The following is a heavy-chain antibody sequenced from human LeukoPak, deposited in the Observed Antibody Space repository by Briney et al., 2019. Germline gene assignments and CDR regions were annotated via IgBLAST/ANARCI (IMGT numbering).Heavy chain of an antibody. Sequence: ASVKVSCKASGYTFTSYDINWVRQAPGQGLEWMGGIIPIFGTANYAQKFQGRVTITADESTSTAYMELSSLRSEDTAVYYCARVGAVAGDYWGQGTLVTVSS. D-gene: IGHD6-19*01. CDR3: ARVGAVAGDY. J-gene: IGHJ4*02. V-gene: IGHV1-69*13. CDR1: GYTFTSYD. CDR2: IIPIFGTA.